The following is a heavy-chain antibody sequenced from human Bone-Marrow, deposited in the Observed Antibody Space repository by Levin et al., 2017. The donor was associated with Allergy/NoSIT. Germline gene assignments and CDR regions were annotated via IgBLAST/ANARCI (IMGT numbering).Heavy chain of an antibody. D-gene: IGHD2-15*01. V-gene: IGHV4-39*01. CDR1: GGSIRSRSYY. Sequence: SQTLSLTCFVSGGSIRSRSYYWGWIRQTPEKGLEWIGSFYSSGSTFYNPSLKSRVTILVDNYKNQFSLRLSSVSAADTALYYCAKKGPTRYDPFDFWGQGTLVTVSS. CDR2: FYSSGST. CDR3: AKKGPTRYDPFDF. J-gene: IGHJ3*01.